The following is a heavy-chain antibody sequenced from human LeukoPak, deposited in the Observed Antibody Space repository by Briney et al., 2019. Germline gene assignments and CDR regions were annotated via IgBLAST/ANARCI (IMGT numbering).Heavy chain of an antibody. CDR2: IRYDGSNK. V-gene: IGHV3-30*02. D-gene: IGHD2-2*02. Sequence: GGSLRLSCAASGFTFSSYGMHWVRQAPGKGLEWVAFIRYDGSNKYYADSVKGRFTISRDNSKNTLYLQMNSLRAEDTAVYYCVRLTLDTVYPYYYYMDVWGKGTTVTVSS. J-gene: IGHJ6*03. CDR3: VRLTLDTVYPYYYYMDV. CDR1: GFTFSSYG.